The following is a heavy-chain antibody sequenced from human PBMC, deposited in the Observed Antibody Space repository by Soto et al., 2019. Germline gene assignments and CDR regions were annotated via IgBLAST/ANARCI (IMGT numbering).Heavy chain of an antibody. Sequence: ASVKVSCKASGYTFTSYGISWVRQAPGQGLEWMGWISAYNGNTNYAQKLQGRVTMTTDTSTSTAYMELRSLRSDDTVVYYCARDGPIPARPQGHYYYYGMDVWGQGTTVTVSS. J-gene: IGHJ6*02. CDR3: ARDGPIPARPQGHYYYYGMDV. D-gene: IGHD6-6*01. CDR2: ISAYNGNT. CDR1: GYTFTSYG. V-gene: IGHV1-18*01.